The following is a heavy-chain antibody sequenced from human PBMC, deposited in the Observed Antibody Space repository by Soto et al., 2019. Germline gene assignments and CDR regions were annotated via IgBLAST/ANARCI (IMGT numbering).Heavy chain of an antibody. D-gene: IGHD5-12*01. CDR2: ISYDAKYR. CDR3: ARDHQGDGYNYVNFDY. Sequence: GGSLRLSCAASRFTFSAYAMHWVRQAPGKGLEWVAVISYDAKYRYYADSVKGRFTISRDNAKNSLYLQMNSLRAEDTAVYYCARDHQGDGYNYVNFDYWGQGTLVTVSS. V-gene: IGHV3-30*04. J-gene: IGHJ4*02. CDR1: RFTFSAYA.